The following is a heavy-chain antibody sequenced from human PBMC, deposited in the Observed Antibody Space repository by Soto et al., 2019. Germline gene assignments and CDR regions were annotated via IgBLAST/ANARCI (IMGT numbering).Heavy chain of an antibody. D-gene: IGHD5-12*01. CDR2: ISSSSSYI. CDR3: ARELRGDLGRWLQIEGFDY. Sequence: EVQLVESGGGLVKPGGSLRLSCAASGFTFSSYSMNWVRQAPGKGLEWVSSISSSSSYIYYADSVKGRFTISRDNAKNSLYLQMNSLRAEDTAVYYCARELRGDLGRWLQIEGFDYWGQGTLVTVSS. J-gene: IGHJ4*02. V-gene: IGHV3-21*01. CDR1: GFTFSSYS.